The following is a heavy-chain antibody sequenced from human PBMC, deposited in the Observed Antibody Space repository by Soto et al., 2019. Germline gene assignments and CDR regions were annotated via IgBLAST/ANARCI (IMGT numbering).Heavy chain of an antibody. J-gene: IGHJ6*02. CDR1: GGTFSSYA. Sequence: QVQLVQSGAEVKKPGSSVKVSCKASGGTFSSYAISWVRQAPGQGLEWMGGIIPIFGTANYAQKFQGRVTITADESTSTAYMELSSLRSEDTAVYYCARFWSGYGVDARYYGMDVWGQGTTVTVSS. CDR3: ARFWSGYGVDARYYGMDV. CDR2: IIPIFGTA. D-gene: IGHD3-3*01. V-gene: IGHV1-69*12.